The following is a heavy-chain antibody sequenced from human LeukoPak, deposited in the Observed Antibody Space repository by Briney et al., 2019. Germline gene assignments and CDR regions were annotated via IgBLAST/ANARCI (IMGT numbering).Heavy chain of an antibody. Sequence: GGSLRLSCEASGFTFSSYAMTWVRQAPGKGLEWVSSIGSDNKPHYSESVKGRFAISRDNSKNTLDLRMNSLRAEDTAVYYCAQGQFWSGYQWGQGTQVTVSS. V-gene: IGHV3-23*05. CDR3: AQGQFWSGYQ. D-gene: IGHD3-3*01. CDR1: GFTFSSYA. J-gene: IGHJ4*02. CDR2: IGSDNKP.